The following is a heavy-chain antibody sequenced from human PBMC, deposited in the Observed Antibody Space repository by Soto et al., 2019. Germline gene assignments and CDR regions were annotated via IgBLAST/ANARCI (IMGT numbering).Heavy chain of an antibody. V-gene: IGHV1-18*04. D-gene: IGHD2-21*01. Sequence: QVQLVQSGPELKKPGASVKVSCKASGYTFTNHGISWVRQAPGQGLEWVGWVSGYNDKTKSAQKFKGRVPMTTDTSTSTAYMELRSLRSDDTAVYYCARDFYPVAYFFDYWGQGTLVTVSS. CDR2: VSGYNDKT. J-gene: IGHJ4*02. CDR3: ARDFYPVAYFFDY. CDR1: GYTFTNHG.